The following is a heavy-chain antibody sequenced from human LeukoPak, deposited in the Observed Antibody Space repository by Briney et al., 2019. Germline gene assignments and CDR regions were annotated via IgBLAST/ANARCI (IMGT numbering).Heavy chain of an antibody. D-gene: IGHD3-10*01. Sequence: PSETLSLTCTVSGGSISSYYWSWIRQTPGKGLEWIGYIYYSGSTNFNPSLKSRVTISVDTSKNQFSLKMSSVTAADTAVYYCARAGGVVRGVIIGSTTVFDPWGQGTLVTVSS. CDR2: IYYSGST. V-gene: IGHV4-59*12. J-gene: IGHJ5*02. CDR3: ARAGGVVRGVIIGSTTVFDP. CDR1: GGSISSYY.